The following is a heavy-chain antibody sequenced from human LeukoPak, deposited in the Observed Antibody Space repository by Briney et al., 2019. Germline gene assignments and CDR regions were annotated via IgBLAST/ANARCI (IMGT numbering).Heavy chain of an antibody. Sequence: PRGSLRLSCAASGFTVRSNYMSGVRQAPGKGLEWVSVIYSGGSTYYADSVKGRFTISRDNSKNTLYLQMNSLRAEDTAVYYCARDSAGGSSYDYFDYWGQGTLVTVSS. V-gene: IGHV3-66*01. J-gene: IGHJ4*02. D-gene: IGHD1-26*01. CDR2: IYSGGST. CDR1: GFTVRSNY. CDR3: ARDSAGGSSYDYFDY.